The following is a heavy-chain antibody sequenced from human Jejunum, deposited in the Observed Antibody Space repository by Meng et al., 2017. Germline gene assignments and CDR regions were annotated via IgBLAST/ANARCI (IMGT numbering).Heavy chain of an antibody. J-gene: IGHJ1*01. CDR3: TNDRLNH. CDR2: INPDGSNP. V-gene: IGHV3-74*02. CDR1: GFPFTDHW. D-gene: IGHD1-1*01. Sequence: EGQLVGPGGGLAQPGGSLILSCAGSGFPFTDHWIHWVRQGPGKGLVWVSRINPDGSNPTYADSVKGRFTISRDNAKNTVYLQMNSLRAEDTAVYYCTNDRLNHWGQGALVTVSS.